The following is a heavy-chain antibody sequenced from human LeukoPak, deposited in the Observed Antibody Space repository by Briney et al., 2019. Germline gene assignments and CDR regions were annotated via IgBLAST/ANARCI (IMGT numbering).Heavy chain of an antibody. J-gene: IGHJ6*02. CDR2: IYSGVRT. CDR1: GFTFSTYW. D-gene: IGHD1-1*01. CDR3: AGGRGYNSPQGWYFFGMDV. Sequence: GGSLRLSCVASGFTFSTYWMSWVRQAPGKGLESVSFIYSGVRTFYTDSVKGRFTISRDTSSNTLYLQMNSLRVDDTAVYYCAGGRGYNSPQGWYFFGMDVWGQGTTVTVSS. V-gene: IGHV3-66*01.